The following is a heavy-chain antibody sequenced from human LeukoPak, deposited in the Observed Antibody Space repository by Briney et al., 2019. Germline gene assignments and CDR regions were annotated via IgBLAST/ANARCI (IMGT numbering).Heavy chain of an antibody. V-gene: IGHV3-48*02. Sequence: GGSLRLSRAASGFTFSSYSMNWVRQAPGKGLEWVSYISTSSTTIYYADSVKGRFTISRDNAKNSLYLQMNSLRDEDTAVYFCARKNDYDSSGYHNWFAPWGQGTLVTVSS. J-gene: IGHJ5*02. CDR3: ARKNDYDSSGYHNWFAP. CDR2: ISTSSTTI. D-gene: IGHD3-22*01. CDR1: GFTFSSYS.